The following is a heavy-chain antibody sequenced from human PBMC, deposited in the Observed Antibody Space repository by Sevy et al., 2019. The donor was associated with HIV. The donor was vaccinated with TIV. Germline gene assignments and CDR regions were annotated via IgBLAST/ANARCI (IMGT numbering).Heavy chain of an antibody. CDR1: GFAFYDYS. D-gene: IGHD2-8*01. J-gene: IGHJ4*02. CDR2: LSFGWGKI. V-gene: IGHV3-23*01. CDR3: AREGCTRPHDY. Sequence: GGSLRLSCAASGFAFYDYSMSWIRQAPGKGLEWVATLSFGWGKINYADSVKARFTISRDNSKNSFYLQMDNLRVEDTALYYCAREGCTRPHDYWGQGTRVTVSS.